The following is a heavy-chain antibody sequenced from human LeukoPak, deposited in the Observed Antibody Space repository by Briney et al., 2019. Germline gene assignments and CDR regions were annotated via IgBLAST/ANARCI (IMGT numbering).Heavy chain of an antibody. CDR3: ARDRSLYDSSGYYYGY. V-gene: IGHV3-66*01. Sequence: PGGSLRLSCAASGFTVSSNYMSWVRQAPGKGLEWVSVIYSGGSTYYADSVKGRFTISRDNSKNTLYLQMNSLRAEDTAVYYCARDRSLYDSSGYYYGYWGQGTLVTVSS. J-gene: IGHJ4*02. D-gene: IGHD3-22*01. CDR2: IYSGGST. CDR1: GFTVSSNY.